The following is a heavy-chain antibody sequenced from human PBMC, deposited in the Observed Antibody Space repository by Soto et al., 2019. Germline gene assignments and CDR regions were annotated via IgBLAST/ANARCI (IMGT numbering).Heavy chain of an antibody. CDR2: ISAYNGNT. V-gene: IGHV1-18*01. J-gene: IGHJ4*02. Sequence: VSVKVSCKASGYTFTSYGISWVRQAPGQGLEWMGWISAYNGNTNYAQKLQGRVTMTTDTSTSTAYMELRSLRSDDTAVYYCARDRCSGGSCISFDYWGQGTLVTVSS. D-gene: IGHD2-15*01. CDR3: ARDRCSGGSCISFDY. CDR1: GYTFTSYG.